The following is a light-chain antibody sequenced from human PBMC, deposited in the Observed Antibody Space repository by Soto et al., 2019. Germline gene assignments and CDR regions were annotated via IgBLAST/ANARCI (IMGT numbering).Light chain of an antibody. Sequence: EIVLEQKTATVRWAGEERTTLSSTASQNVSSYLAWYQQKPGQAPRLLIYDASNRATGIPVRFSGSGSGTDFTLTVCRLEPEDFAVYYCQQYGSSPPIAFGQGTRLEIK. CDR1: QNVSSY. CDR2: DAS. V-gene: IGKV3-20*01. CDR3: QQYGSSPPIA. J-gene: IGKJ5*01.